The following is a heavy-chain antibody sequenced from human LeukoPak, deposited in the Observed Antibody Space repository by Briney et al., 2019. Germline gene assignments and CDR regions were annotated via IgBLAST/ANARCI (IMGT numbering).Heavy chain of an antibody. CDR2: IYYSGST. CDR3: ARAVGYYYDSSGYYYDLYYFDY. Sequence: SETLSLTCTVSGGSISSGGYYWSWIRQHPGKGLEWIGYIYYSGSTYYNPSLKSRVTISVDTSKNQFSLKLSSVTAADTAVYYCARAVGYYYDSSGYYYDLYYFDYWGQGTQVTVSS. V-gene: IGHV4-31*03. D-gene: IGHD3-22*01. J-gene: IGHJ4*02. CDR1: GGSISSGGYY.